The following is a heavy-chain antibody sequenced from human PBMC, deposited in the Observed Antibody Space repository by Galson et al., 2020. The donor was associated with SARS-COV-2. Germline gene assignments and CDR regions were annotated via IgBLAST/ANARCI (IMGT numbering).Heavy chain of an antibody. CDR3: AKNLPIAVACLLDC. V-gene: IGHV3-30*18. D-gene: IGHD6-19*01. J-gene: IGHJ4*02. CDR2: ISYDGSNK. Sequence: GGSLRLSCAASGFTFSSYGMHWVRQAPGKGLEWVAVISYDGSNKYYADSVKGRFTISRDNSKNTLYLQMNSLRAEDTAVYYCAKNLPIAVACLLDCWGQGTLVNGSS. CDR1: GFTFSSYG.